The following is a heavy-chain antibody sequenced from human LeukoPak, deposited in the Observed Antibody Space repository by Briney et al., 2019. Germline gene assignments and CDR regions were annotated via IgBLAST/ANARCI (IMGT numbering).Heavy chain of an antibody. CDR2: IYSGGST. CDR1: GFTVSSNY. D-gene: IGHD2-2*01. V-gene: IGHV3-53*01. CDR3: ARGTSSHFDY. Sequence: GGSLRLSCAVSGFTVSSNYMNWVRQAPGKELEWVSVIYSGGSTYYADSVKGRFTISRDYSKNMLFLQMNSLRAEDTAIYYCARGTSSHFDYWGQGTLVTVSS. J-gene: IGHJ4*02.